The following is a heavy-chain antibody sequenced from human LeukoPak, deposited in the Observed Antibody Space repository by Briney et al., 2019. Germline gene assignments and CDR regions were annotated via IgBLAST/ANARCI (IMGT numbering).Heavy chain of an antibody. J-gene: IGHJ6*02. CDR1: GITFSSLW. CDR2: IKPDGSEE. Sequence: PGGSLRLSCAASGITFSSLWMSWFRQAPGKGLEWVADIKPDGSEEHYVASVRGRFTISRDNAKNSLYLQMNSLRAEDTAVYYCAKDRMTTVTTGSMDVWGQGTTVTVSS. V-gene: IGHV3-7*01. D-gene: IGHD4-17*01. CDR3: AKDRMTTVTTGSMDV.